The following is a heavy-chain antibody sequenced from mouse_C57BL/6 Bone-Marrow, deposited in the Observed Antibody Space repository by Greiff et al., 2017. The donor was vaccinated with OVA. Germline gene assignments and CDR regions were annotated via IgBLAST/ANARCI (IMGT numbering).Heavy chain of an antibody. J-gene: IGHJ4*01. D-gene: IGHD1-1*01. Sequence: QVQLQQPGAELVRPGSSVKLSCKASGYTFTSYWMDWVKQRPGQGLEWIGNIYPSDSETHYNQKFKDKATLTVDKSSSTAYMQLSSLTSEDSAVYYCARDPSGSSPYYAMDYWGQGTSVTVSS. V-gene: IGHV1-61*01. CDR3: ARDPSGSSPYYAMDY. CDR2: IYPSDSET. CDR1: GYTFTSYW.